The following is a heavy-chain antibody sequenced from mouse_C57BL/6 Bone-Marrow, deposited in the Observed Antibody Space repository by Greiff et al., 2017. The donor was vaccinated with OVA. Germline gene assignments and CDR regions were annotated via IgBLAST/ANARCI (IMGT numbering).Heavy chain of an antibody. V-gene: IGHV10-1*01. Sequence: EVQLVESGGGLVQPQGSLKLSCAASGFSFNTYAMNWVRQAPGKGLEWVARIRSKSNNYATYYADSVKDRFTISRDDSESMLYLQMNNLKTEDTAMYYCVSLDSSGYVAWFAYWGQGTLVTVSA. D-gene: IGHD3-2*02. CDR2: IRSKSNNYAT. CDR1: GFSFNTYA. J-gene: IGHJ3*01. CDR3: VSLDSSGYVAWFAY.